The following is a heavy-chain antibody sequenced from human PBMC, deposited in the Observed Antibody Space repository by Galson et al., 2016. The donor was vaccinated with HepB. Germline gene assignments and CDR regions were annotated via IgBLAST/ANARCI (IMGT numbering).Heavy chain of an antibody. V-gene: IGHV3-21*04. CDR3: GRDPGFRNGMDV. CDR1: GFMFSGYN. CDR2: ISRRSTYI. J-gene: IGHJ6*02. Sequence: SLRLSCAASGFMFSGYNMNWVRQAPGKGLEWVSSISRRSTYIDYAESVRGRFTISRDNSKNTLFLQMNSLRADDTAVYYCGRDPGFRNGMDVWGQGTKVTVSS.